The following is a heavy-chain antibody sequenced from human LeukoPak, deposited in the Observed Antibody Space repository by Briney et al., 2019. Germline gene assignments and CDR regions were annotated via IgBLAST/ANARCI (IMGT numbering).Heavy chain of an antibody. CDR2: IYYSGST. D-gene: IGHD5-18*01. CDR3: ARLTSSGYSYGYYYYYGMDV. Sequence: PSETLSLTCTVSGGSISSYYWSWIRQPAGKGLEWIGYIYYSGSTNYNPSLKSRVTISVDTSKNQFSLKLSSVTAADTAVYYCARLTSSGYSYGYYYYYGMDVWGQGTTVTVSS. V-gene: IGHV4-59*01. CDR1: GGSISSYY. J-gene: IGHJ6*02.